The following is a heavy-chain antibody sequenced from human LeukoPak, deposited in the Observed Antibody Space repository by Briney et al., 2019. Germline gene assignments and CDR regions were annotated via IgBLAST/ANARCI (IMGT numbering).Heavy chain of an antibody. Sequence: SETLSLTCAVYGGSLSNYFWNWIRQSPGKGLEWIGEINHRGGTNHNPSLKSRVSISIDTSKNQFSLRLSSVTAADTAIYYCARGRETYSFPVDYWGQGTLVTVSS. V-gene: IGHV4-34*01. CDR2: INHRGGT. CDR1: GGSLSNYF. J-gene: IGHJ4*02. CDR3: ARGRETYSFPVDY. D-gene: IGHD4-11*01.